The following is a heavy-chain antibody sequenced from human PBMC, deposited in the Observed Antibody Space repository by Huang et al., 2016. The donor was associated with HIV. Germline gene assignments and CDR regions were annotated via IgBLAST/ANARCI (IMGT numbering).Heavy chain of an antibody. CDR2: INPKSGCT. Sequence: QVQLVQSGAEVKKPGASVKVSCKASGYTFTGYYMHWVRQAPGPGLEWMGWINPKSGCTNYAQKLQGRVTMTRDTSISTAYMELSRLRSDDTAVYYCAREVVSATGYYYYGMDVWGQGTTVTVSS. CDR1: GYTFTGYY. J-gene: IGHJ6*02. D-gene: IGHD2-15*01. V-gene: IGHV1-2*02. CDR3: AREVVSATGYYYYGMDV.